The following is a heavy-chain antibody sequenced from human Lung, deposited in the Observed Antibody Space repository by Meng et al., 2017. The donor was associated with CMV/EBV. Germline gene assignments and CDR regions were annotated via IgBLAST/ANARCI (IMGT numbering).Heavy chain of an antibody. CDR2: IDDSGST. D-gene: IGHD1-26*01. CDR3: ARGKQDAWELLAY. V-gene: IGHV4-4*02. Sequence: QVQRQESGPGLVKPSGTLSLTCGVSGVSISSNIRWTWVRQSPGKGLEWIGDIDDSGSTNYNPSLNSRISISLDKSKNHFSLKVNSVTAADTAVYYCARGKQDAWELLAYWGQGALVTVSS. CDR1: GVSISSNIR. J-gene: IGHJ4*02.